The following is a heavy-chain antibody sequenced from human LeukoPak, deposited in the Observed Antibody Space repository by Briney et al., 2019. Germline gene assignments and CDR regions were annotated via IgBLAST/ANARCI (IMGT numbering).Heavy chain of an antibody. CDR3: ARDSADYDSRGFDP. Sequence: PSETLSLTCTVSGGSISSSSYYWGWIRQPPGKGLEWIGSIYYSGSTYYNPSLKSRVTISVDTSRNQFSLKLSSVTAADTAVYYCARDSADYDSRGFDPWGQGTLVTVSS. V-gene: IGHV4-39*07. CDR1: GGSISSSSYY. J-gene: IGHJ5*02. D-gene: IGHD3-22*01. CDR2: IYYSGST.